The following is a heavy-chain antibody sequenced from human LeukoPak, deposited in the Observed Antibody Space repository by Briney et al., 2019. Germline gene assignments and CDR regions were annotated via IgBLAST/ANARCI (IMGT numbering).Heavy chain of an antibody. CDR3: ARGGALRLFGVVIIEKFDP. CDR2: INPNSGVT. J-gene: IGHJ5*02. Sequence: GASVKVSCKASGYTFTGYYMHWVRQAPGQGLEWMGWINPNSGVTNYAQKFQGWVTMTRGTSISTAYMELSRLRSDDTAVYYCARGGALRLFGVVIIEKFDPWGQGTLVTVSS. D-gene: IGHD3-3*01. V-gene: IGHV1-2*04. CDR1: GYTFTGYY.